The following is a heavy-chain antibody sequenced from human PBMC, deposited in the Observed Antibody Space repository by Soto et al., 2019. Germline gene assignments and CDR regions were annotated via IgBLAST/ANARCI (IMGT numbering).Heavy chain of an antibody. CDR2: ISSSSSYI. D-gene: IGHD4-17*01. Sequence: LRLSCAASGFTFSSYSMNWVRQAPGKGLEWVSSISSSSSYIYYADSVKGRFTISRDNAKNSLYLQMNSLRAEDTAVYYCAREGMTTVTTGLYYYYGMDVWGQGTTVTVSS. CDR3: AREGMTTVTTGLYYYYGMDV. CDR1: GFTFSSYS. J-gene: IGHJ6*02. V-gene: IGHV3-21*01.